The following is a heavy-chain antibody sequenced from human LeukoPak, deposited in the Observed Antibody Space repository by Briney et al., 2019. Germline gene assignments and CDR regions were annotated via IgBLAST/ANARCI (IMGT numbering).Heavy chain of an antibody. J-gene: IGHJ6*03. Sequence: GGSLRLSCAASGFTFSSYAMSWVRRAPGKGLEWVSAISGSGSSTYYADSVKGRFTISRDNSKNTLYLQMNSLRAEDTAVYYCAKEGCSGGSCPSFDYYMDVWGKGTTVTVSS. V-gene: IGHV3-23*01. CDR2: ISGSGSST. D-gene: IGHD2-15*01. CDR3: AKEGCSGGSCPSFDYYMDV. CDR1: GFTFSSYA.